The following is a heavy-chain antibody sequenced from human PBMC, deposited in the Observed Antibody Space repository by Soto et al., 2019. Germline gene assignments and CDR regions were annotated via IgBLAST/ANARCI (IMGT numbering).Heavy chain of an antibody. J-gene: IGHJ4*02. CDR3: AKDYYDILTGYYMGLFDY. D-gene: IGHD3-9*01. V-gene: IGHV3-23*01. Sequence: LRLSCAASGFTFSSYAMSWVRQAPGKGLEWVSAISGSGGSTYYADSVKGRFTISRDNSKDTLYLQMNSLRAEDTAVYYCAKDYYDILTGYYMGLFDYWGQGTLVTVSS. CDR2: ISGSGGST. CDR1: GFTFSSYA.